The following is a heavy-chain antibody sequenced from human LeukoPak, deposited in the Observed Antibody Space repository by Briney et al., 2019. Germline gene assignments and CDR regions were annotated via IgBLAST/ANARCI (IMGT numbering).Heavy chain of an antibody. V-gene: IGHV1-69*13. CDR1: GYTFTSYD. CDR3: ARGKVPGGLIAAAGIHFDY. CDR2: IIPIFGTT. J-gene: IGHJ4*02. Sequence: SVKVSCKASGYTFTSYDINWVRQAPGQGLEWMGGIIPIFGTTSYAQKFQGRLTMTADESTTTGYIELHSLRSEDTAVYYCARGKVPGGLIAAAGIHFDYWGQGTLVTVSS. D-gene: IGHD6-13*01.